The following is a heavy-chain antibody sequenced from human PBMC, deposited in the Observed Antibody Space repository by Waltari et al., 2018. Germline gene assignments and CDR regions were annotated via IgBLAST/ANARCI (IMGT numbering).Heavy chain of an antibody. V-gene: IGHV3-48*03. CDR2: ISYSGSTI. Sequence: EVQLVESGGGLVQPGGSLRLSCAASGFTFSSYEMNWVRQAPGKGLAWVSYISYSGSTIYYADSVKGRFTISRDNAKNSLYLQMNSLRAEDTAVYYCARGWNSGGTYSRDYWGQGTLVTVSS. CDR3: ARGWNSGGTYSRDY. J-gene: IGHJ4*02. D-gene: IGHD2-15*01. CDR1: GFTFSSYE.